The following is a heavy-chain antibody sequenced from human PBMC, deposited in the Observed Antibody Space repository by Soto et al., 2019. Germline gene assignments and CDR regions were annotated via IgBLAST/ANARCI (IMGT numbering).Heavy chain of an antibody. CDR1: GGSISSYY. CDR3: ARLDIVVVPAARIHYYYYMDV. Sequence: SETLSLTCTVSGGSISSYYWSWIRQPPGKGLEWIGYIYYSGSTNYNPSLKSRVTISVDTSKNQFSLKLSSVTAADTAVYYCARLDIVVVPAARIHYYYYMDVLGKGTTVTVSS. J-gene: IGHJ6*03. V-gene: IGHV4-59*08. CDR2: IYYSGST. D-gene: IGHD2-2*03.